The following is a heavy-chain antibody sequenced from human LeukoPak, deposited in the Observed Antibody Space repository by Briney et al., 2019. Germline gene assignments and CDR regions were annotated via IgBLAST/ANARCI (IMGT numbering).Heavy chain of an antibody. CDR3: ARVAGYGGNSYYYYMDV. V-gene: IGHV3-30*04. D-gene: IGHD4-23*01. J-gene: IGHJ6*03. CDR1: GFTFSSYA. Sequence: GGSLRLSCAASGFTFSSYAMHWVRQAPGKGLEWVAVISYDGSNKYYADSVKGRFTISRDNSKNTLYLQMNSLRAEDTAVYYCARVAGYGGNSYYYYMDVWGKGTTVTVSS. CDR2: ISYDGSNK.